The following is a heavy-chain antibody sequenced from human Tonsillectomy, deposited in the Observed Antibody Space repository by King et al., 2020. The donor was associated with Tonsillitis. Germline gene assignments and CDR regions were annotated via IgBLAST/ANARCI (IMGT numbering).Heavy chain of an antibody. CDR1: AFTFTNYA. J-gene: IGHJ6*02. D-gene: IGHD6-19*01. CDR2: ISPAGTTP. CDR3: GKGMGAVAVSSLSLYAMDV. Sequence: VQLVESGGGLVQPGGSLRLSCAASAFTFTNYAMNWVRQAQGKGLEWVSTISPAGTTPYYAESVKGRFTISRDNSKNTLYLQMNRLRAEDTAVYYCGKGMGAVAVSSLSLYAMDVWGQGTTVTVSS. V-gene: IGHV3-23*04.